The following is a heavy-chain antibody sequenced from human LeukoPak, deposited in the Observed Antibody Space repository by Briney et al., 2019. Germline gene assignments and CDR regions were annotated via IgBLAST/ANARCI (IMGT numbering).Heavy chain of an antibody. V-gene: IGHV4-39*01. D-gene: IGHD1-26*01. CDR1: GDSIGSSSYF. CDR3: ARHRSGTYYRFDY. CDR2: IYYGGSS. J-gene: IGHJ4*02. Sequence: PSETLSLTCTVSGDSIGSSSYFWDWIRQPPGTGLEWIGSIYYGGSSYYNPSLKSRVTISVDTSKNQFSLKLSSVTAADTAVYYCARHRSGTYYRFDYWGQGTLVTVSS.